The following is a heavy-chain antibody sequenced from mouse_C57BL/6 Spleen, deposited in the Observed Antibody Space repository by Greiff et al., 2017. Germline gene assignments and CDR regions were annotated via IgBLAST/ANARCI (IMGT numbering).Heavy chain of an antibody. CDR2: IDPETGGT. J-gene: IGHJ3*01. V-gene: IGHV1-15*01. Sequence: VQLVESGAELVRPGASVTLSCKASGYTFTDYEMHWVKQTPVHGLEWIGAIDPETGGTAYNQKFKGKAILTADKSSSTAYMELRSLTSEDSAVYYCALYDGYPLFAYWGQGTLVTVSA. D-gene: IGHD2-3*01. CDR1: GYTFTDYE. CDR3: ALYDGYPLFAY.